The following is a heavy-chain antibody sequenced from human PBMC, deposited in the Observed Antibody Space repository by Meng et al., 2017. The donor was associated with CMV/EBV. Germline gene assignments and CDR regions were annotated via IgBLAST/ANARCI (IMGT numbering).Heavy chain of an antibody. V-gene: IGHV3-74*03. Sequence: VWVGAGGGGLVRPGGSLGLSRADSGFTFSYYWMPWVRQAPGEGPVWVSRIDTDGTVTSYAESVRGRFTISRDNSKNTLYLQMNDLRAGDSGVYYCVRDLVGNRDSWGHGTLLTVSS. CDR1: GFTFSYYW. CDR2: IDTDGTVT. CDR3: VRDLVGNRDS. J-gene: IGHJ5*01. D-gene: IGHD1-14*01.